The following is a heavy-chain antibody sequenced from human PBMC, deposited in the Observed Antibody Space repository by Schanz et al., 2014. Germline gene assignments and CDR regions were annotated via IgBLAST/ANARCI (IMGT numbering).Heavy chain of an antibody. J-gene: IGHJ6*02. Sequence: QVQLQQWGAGLLKPSETLSLTCAVDGGSFSGYYWSWIRQSPDKGREWLGEINHSTNTTYNPSHKDRVTIRVATSKNHVSMMLYSMTTSHTAVDSCARHHHIRCGPDSNNCIDVWGQGTTVSVSS. CDR3: ARHHHIRCGPDSNNCIDV. CDR2: INHSTNT. CDR1: GGSFSGYY. V-gene: IGHV4-34*01. D-gene: IGHD2-21*01.